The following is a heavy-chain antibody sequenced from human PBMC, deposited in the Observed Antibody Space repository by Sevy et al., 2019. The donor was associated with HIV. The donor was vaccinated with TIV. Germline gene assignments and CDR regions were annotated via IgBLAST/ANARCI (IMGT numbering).Heavy chain of an antibody. V-gene: IGHV3-23*01. J-gene: IGHJ3*02. CDR3: AKEGSGDGGDAFDI. Sequence: GGSLRLSCAASGFTFSSYAMSWVRQAPGKGLEWVSAISGSGGSAYYADSVKGRFTILRDNSENTMYLQMNTLRAEDTAVYYCAKEGSGDGGDAFDIWGQGTMVTVSS. CDR1: GFTFSSYA. D-gene: IGHD5-12*01. CDR2: ISGSGGSA.